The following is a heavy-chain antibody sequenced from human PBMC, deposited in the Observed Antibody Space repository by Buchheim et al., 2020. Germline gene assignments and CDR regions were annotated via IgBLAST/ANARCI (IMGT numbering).Heavy chain of an antibody. Sequence: VQLVESGGGVVQPGRSLRLSCAASGFTFSSYGMHWVRQDPGKGLEWVAVISYDGSNKYYADSVKGRFTISRDNSKNTLYLQMNSLIAEDTAVYYCAKTVTTGYFDYWGQGTL. CDR2: ISYDGSNK. D-gene: IGHD4-17*01. J-gene: IGHJ4*02. CDR3: AKTVTTGYFDY. V-gene: IGHV3-30*18. CDR1: GFTFSSYG.